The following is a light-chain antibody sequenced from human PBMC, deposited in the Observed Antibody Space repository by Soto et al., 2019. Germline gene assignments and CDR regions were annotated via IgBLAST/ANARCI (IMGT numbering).Light chain of an antibody. CDR2: DVT. V-gene: IGLV2-11*01. CDR1: SSDVGGYDY. CDR3: CSYGGSFPYV. J-gene: IGLJ1*01. Sequence: ALTQPPSVSGSPGQSVTISCTGTSSDVGGYDYVSWYQQRPGKAPKLLIYDVTKRPSGVPDRFSGSKSGNTASLTISGLQAEDEADFYCCSYGGSFPYVFGTGTKVTVL.